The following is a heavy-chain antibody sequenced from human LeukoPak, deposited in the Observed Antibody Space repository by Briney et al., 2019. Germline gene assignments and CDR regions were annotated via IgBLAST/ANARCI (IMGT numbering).Heavy chain of an antibody. CDR1: GLTFSDSF. Sequence: PAGGSLRLSCAASGLTFSDSFMSWVRRAPGKGRKWVARSRNKADRSTAEYAASVKGRFTISRDESKNSLYLQISSLETEDAAVYYCATSSWYRLAYWGQGSLVSVCS. CDR2: SRNKADRSTA. CDR3: ATSSWYRLAY. D-gene: IGHD6-13*01. V-gene: IGHV3-72*01. J-gene: IGHJ4*02.